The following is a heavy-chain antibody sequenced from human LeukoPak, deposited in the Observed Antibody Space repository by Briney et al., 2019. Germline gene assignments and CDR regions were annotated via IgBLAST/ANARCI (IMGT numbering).Heavy chain of an antibody. CDR1: GFTVSSNY. D-gene: IGHD5-18*01. CDR3: ASASPRIQLWQGNY. Sequence: PGGSLRLSCAASGFTVSSNYMSWVRQAPGKGLEWVANIKQDGSEKYYVDSVKGRFTISRDNAKNSLYLQMNSLRAEDTAVYYCASASPRIQLWQGNYWGQGTLVTVSS. V-gene: IGHV3-7*03. J-gene: IGHJ4*02. CDR2: IKQDGSEK.